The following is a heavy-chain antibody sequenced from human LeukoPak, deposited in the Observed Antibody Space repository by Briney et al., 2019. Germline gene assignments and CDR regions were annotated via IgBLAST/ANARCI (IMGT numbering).Heavy chain of an antibody. Sequence: GESLKISCKGSGYSFTNYWIGWVRQMPGKGLEWMGIISPDGSDTRYSPSLQGQVTISADKSITTAYLQWSSLKASDTAMYYCARRSSGWYQDYWGQGTLVTVSS. J-gene: IGHJ4*02. V-gene: IGHV5-51*01. CDR2: ISPDGSDT. CDR1: GYSFTNYW. CDR3: ARRSSGWYQDY. D-gene: IGHD6-19*01.